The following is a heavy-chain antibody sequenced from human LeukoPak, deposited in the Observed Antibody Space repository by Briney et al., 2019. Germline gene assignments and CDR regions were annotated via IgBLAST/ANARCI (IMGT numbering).Heavy chain of an antibody. D-gene: IGHD5-18*01. Sequence: GGSLRLSCAASGFTLSSSWMSWVRQAPGKGLEWVANIKRDGSEEYYVDSVKGRFTIPRDNARESLYLQMNSLRAEDTAVYYCAKWRTGDSYGYEYWGQGTLVTVSS. CDR3: AKWRTGDSYGYEY. CDR2: IKRDGSEE. J-gene: IGHJ4*02. CDR1: GFTLSSSW. V-gene: IGHV3-7*01.